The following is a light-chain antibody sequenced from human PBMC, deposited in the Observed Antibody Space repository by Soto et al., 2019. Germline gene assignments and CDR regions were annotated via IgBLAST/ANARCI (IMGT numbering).Light chain of an antibody. Sequence: QSALTQPPSASGSPGQSVTISCTGSSSDIGGYNAVSWYQQYPGKAPKLIIYEVTKRPSGVPDRFSGSQSGNTASLTVSGLQAEDEADYYCSSYAGSDNVVFGGGTKVTVL. V-gene: IGLV2-8*01. J-gene: IGLJ2*01. CDR3: SSYAGSDNVV. CDR2: EVT. CDR1: SSDIGGYNA.